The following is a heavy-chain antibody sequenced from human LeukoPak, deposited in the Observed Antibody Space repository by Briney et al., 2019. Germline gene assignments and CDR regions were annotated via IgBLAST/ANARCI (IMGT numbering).Heavy chain of an antibody. CDR3: ARGRPRGATHY. V-gene: IGHV1-2*02. CDR2: INPSSGGT. CDR1: GYTFTGYY. J-gene: IGHJ4*02. D-gene: IGHD3-10*01. Sequence: VASVKVSCKASGYTFTGYYMHWVRQAPGQGLEWMGWINPSSGGTNYAQKFQGRVTMTRDTSISTAYMELSRLRSDDTAVYYCARGRPRGATHYWGQGTLVTVSS.